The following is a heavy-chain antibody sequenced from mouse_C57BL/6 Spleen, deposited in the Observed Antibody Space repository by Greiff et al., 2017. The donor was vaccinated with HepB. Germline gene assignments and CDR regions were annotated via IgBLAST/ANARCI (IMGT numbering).Heavy chain of an antibody. CDR3: ARSDGYLAWLAY. D-gene: IGHD2-3*01. V-gene: IGHV5-17*01. CDR1: GFTFSDYG. CDR2: ISSGSSTI. J-gene: IGHJ3*01. Sequence: EVKLMESGGGLVKPGGSLKLSCAASGFTFSDYGMHWVRQAPEKGLEWVAYISSGSSTIYYADTVKGRFTISRDNAKNTLFLQMTRLRSEDTAMYYCARSDGYLAWLAYWGQGTLVTVSA.